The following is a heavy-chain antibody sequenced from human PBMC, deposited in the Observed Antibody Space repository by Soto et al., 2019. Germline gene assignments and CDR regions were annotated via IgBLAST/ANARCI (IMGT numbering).Heavy chain of an antibody. D-gene: IGHD6-13*01. V-gene: IGHV3-33*01. CDR1: GFTFSSYG. J-gene: IGHJ3*02. Sequence: GGSLRLSCAASGFTFSSYGMHWVRQAPGKGLEWVAVIWYDGSNKYYADSVKGRFTISRDNSKNTLYLQMNSLRAEDTAVYYCARALYSSSWYYAFDIWGQGTMVTV. CDR2: IWYDGSNK. CDR3: ARALYSSSWYYAFDI.